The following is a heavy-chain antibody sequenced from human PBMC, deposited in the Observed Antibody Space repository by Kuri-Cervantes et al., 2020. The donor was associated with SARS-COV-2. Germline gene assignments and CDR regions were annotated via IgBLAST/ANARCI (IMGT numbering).Heavy chain of an antibody. CDR3: ASALGYCSSTSCSYFDY. CDR1: GYSFTSYW. V-gene: IGHV5-51*01. CDR2: IYPGDSDT. J-gene: IGHJ4*02. D-gene: IGHD2-2*01. Sequence: GESLKISCKGSGYSFTSYWIGWVRQMPGKGLEWMGIIYPGDSDTRYSPSFQGQVTISADKSISTAYLQWSSLKASDTAMYYCASALGYCSSTSCSYFDYWGQGTLVTVSS.